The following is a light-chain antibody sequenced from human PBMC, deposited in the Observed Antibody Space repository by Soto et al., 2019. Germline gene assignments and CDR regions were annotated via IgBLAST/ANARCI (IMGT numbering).Light chain of an antibody. CDR2: DVT. CDR3: SSFTSSMTNV. J-gene: IGLJ1*01. V-gene: IGLV2-14*01. Sequence: VLTQPASVYGSPGQSITISCTGTSSDVGGYNSVSWYQQHPGKAPKLILYDVTDRPSGVSYRFSGSKSGNTASLTISGLQAADEADYFCSSFTSSMTNVFGSGTKVTVL. CDR1: SSDVGGYNS.